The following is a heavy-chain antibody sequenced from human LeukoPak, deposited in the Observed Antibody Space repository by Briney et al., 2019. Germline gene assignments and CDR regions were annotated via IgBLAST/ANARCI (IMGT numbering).Heavy chain of an antibody. CDR2: ISGSGGST. Sequence: GGSLRLPCAASGFTFSSYAMSWVRQAPGKGLEWVSAISGSGGSTYYADSVKGRFTISRDNSKNTLYLQMNSLRAEDTAVYYCAKTTFGGVIVRYPFFDYWGQGTLVTVSS. J-gene: IGHJ4*02. CDR3: AKTTFGGVIVRYPFFDY. V-gene: IGHV3-23*01. CDR1: GFTFSSYA. D-gene: IGHD3-16*02.